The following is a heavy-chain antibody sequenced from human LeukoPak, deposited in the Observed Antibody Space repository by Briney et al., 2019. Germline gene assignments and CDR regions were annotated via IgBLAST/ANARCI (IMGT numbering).Heavy chain of an antibody. CDR2: INTNSGGT. CDR3: ARDRSAGVWDY. D-gene: IGHD3-16*01. V-gene: IGHV1-2*02. CDR1: GDTFTGYY. Sequence: ASVKVSCKASGDTFTGYYMHWVRQAPGQGLEWMGWINTNSGGTNCEQKFQGRVTMTRDTSISTAYMELTGLTSDDTAVYYCARDRSAGVWDYWGQGTLVSVSS. J-gene: IGHJ4*02.